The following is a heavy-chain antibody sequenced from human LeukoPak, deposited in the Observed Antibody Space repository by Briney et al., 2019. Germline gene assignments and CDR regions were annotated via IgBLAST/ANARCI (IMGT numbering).Heavy chain of an antibody. CDR1: GFTFSSYS. J-gene: IGHJ3*02. V-gene: IGHV3-21*01. CDR3: ARDRGSGWYGAGDAFDI. Sequence: GGSLRLSCAASGFTFSSYSMNWVRQAPGKGLEWVSSISSSSSYIYYADSVKGRFTISRDNAKNSLYLQMNSLRAEETAVYYCARDRGSGWYGAGDAFDIWGQGTMVTVSS. D-gene: IGHD6-19*01. CDR2: ISSSSSYI.